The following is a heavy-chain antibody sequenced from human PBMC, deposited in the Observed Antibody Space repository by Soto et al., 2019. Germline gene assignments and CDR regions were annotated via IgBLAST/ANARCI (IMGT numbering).Heavy chain of an antibody. D-gene: IGHD2-8*01. CDR1: GGSISSYYYY. Sequence: SETLSLTCTVSGGSISSYYYYLNLIRHLPGRGLEWVGYVSSSGYTYYNPSLKSRLSISVDPSKSQFSLTLNSVTAADTAVYYCARPPRYCPNGACSSYWYFDLWGRGTLVTVSS. J-gene: IGHJ2*01. CDR3: ARPPRYCPNGACSSYWYFDL. CDR2: VSSSGYT. V-gene: IGHV4-31*03.